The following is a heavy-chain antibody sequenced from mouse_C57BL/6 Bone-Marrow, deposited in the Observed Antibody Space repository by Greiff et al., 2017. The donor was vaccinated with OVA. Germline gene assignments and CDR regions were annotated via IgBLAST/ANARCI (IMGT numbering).Heavy chain of an antibody. D-gene: IGHD2-5*01. CDR2: ISSGGSYT. J-gene: IGHJ2*01. CDR1: GFTFSSYG. Sequence: EVHLVESGGDLVKPGGSLKLSCAASGFTFSSYGMSWVRQTPDKRLEWVATISSGGSYTYYPDSVKGRFTISRDNAKNTLYLQMSSLKSEDTAMYYCASAYYSNPYYFDYWGQGTTLTVSS. V-gene: IGHV5-6*01. CDR3: ASAYYSNPYYFDY.